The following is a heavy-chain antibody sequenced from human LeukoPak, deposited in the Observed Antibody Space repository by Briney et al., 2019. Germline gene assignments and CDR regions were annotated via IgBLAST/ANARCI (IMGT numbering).Heavy chain of an antibody. Sequence: SETLSLTCAVYGGSFSGYYWSWIRQPPGKGLEWIGEINHSGSTNYNPSLKSRVTISVDTSKNQFSLKLSSVTAADTAVYYCARADYGSGSYYSDYYYGMDVWGKGTTVTVSS. V-gene: IGHV4-34*01. CDR3: ARADYGSGSYYSDYYYGMDV. D-gene: IGHD3-10*01. CDR1: GGSFSGYY. J-gene: IGHJ6*04. CDR2: INHSGST.